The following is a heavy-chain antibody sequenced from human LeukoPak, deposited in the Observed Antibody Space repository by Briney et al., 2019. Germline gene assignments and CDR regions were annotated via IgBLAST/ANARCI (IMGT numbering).Heavy chain of an antibody. CDR2: INHSGST. D-gene: IGHD6-19*01. CDR3: ARSALYSSGFDY. V-gene: IGHV4-34*01. J-gene: IGHJ4*02. Sequence: PLETLSLTCAVYGGSFSGYYWSWIRQPPGKGLEWIGEINHSGSTNYNPSLKSRVTISVDTSKNQFSLKLSSVTAADTAVYYCARSALYSSGFDYWGQGTLVTVSS. CDR1: GGSFSGYY.